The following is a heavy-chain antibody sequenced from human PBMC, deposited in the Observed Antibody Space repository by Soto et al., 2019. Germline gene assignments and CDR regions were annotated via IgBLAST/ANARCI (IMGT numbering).Heavy chain of an antibody. CDR2: ISSDGSST. CDR3: ERGMRGLYANDS. V-gene: IGHV3-74*01. D-gene: IGHD3-16*01. Sequence: EVQLEESGGGLVQPGGSVRLSCAASGFIFTNYWMHWVRQAPVKGLVWVSRISSDGSSTNNAESVRGRFTISRDNSKNTVYLQVSSLRAEDTAVYYCERGMRGLYANDSWGQGTQVTVSA. J-gene: IGHJ4*02. CDR1: GFIFTNYW.